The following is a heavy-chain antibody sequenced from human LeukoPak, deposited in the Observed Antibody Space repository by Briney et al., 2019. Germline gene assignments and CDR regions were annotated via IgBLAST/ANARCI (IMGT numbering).Heavy chain of an antibody. D-gene: IGHD3-10*01. Sequence: PSETLSLTCAVYGGSFSGYYLNWIRQPPGKGLEWIGYIYYSGSTNYNPSLKSRVTISVDTSKNQFSLKLSSVTAADTAVYYCARDGYGGVDYWGQGTLVTVSS. CDR3: ARDGYGGVDY. V-gene: IGHV4-59*01. CDR1: GGSFSGYY. J-gene: IGHJ4*02. CDR2: IYYSGST.